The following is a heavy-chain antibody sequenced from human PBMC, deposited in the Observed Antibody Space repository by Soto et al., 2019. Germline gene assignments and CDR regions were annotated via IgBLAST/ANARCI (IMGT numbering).Heavy chain of an antibody. CDR3: ARRKSLDV. V-gene: IGHV4-59*06. J-gene: IGHJ6*02. CDR2: VHDRETA. CDR1: GFTFSTYP. Sequence: AQLSESGGGLVQPGGSLRLSCAASGFTFSTYPMSWVRQRPGKGLEWIGFVHDRETADYNPSLKSRVSISVDTFKNKFSLRLSSVTAADSAVYYCARRKSLDVWGQGITVIVSS.